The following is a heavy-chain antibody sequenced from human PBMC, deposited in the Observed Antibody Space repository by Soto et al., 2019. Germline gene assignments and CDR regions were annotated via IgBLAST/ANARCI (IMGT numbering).Heavy chain of an antibody. CDR1: GDSIRSYY. V-gene: IGHV4-59*01. CDR2: IYYSGST. Sequence: QVQLRESGPGLVKPSETLSLTCTVSGDSIRSYYWPWIRQPTGKGLELIGYIYYSGSTRYNPSLQSRVTISVDMSKNQFSLKLSSVIAADTAVYYCAGAYGGFDNGLDVWGQGTAVTVSS. CDR3: AGAYGGFDNGLDV. J-gene: IGHJ6*02. D-gene: IGHD5-12*01.